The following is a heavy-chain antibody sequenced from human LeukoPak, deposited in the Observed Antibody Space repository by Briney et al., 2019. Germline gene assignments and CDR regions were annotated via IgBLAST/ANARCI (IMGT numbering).Heavy chain of an antibody. CDR1: GFTFSSYA. CDR3: AKDRPGGFDY. CDR2: ISGNGDST. D-gene: IGHD3-16*01. J-gene: IGHJ4*02. V-gene: IGHV3-23*01. Sequence: GGSLRLSCAASGFTFSSYAMTWVRQAPGKGLEWVSFISGNGDSTYYADSVKGRFTISRDNSRGTLYVRLDSLTAEDTAIYYCAKDRPGGFDYWGQGALVIVSS.